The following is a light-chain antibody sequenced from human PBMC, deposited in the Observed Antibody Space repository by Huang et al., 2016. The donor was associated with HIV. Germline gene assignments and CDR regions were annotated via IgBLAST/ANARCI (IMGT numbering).Light chain of an antibody. Sequence: VMTQSPATLPVSPGERATLSCRARQSVNTNLAWYQKKPGQAPRLLIYSASTRVTGIPARFSGSGSGTNFTLSISSLQSEDCALYYCHQYNDWPRTFGQGTKVEVK. V-gene: IGKV3-15*01. CDR2: SAS. CDR1: QSVNTN. CDR3: HQYNDWPRT. J-gene: IGKJ1*01.